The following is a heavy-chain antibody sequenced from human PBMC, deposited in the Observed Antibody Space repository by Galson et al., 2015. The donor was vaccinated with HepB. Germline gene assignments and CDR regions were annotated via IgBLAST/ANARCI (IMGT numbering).Heavy chain of an antibody. Sequence: SVKVSCKASGGTFSSETISWVRQAPGQGLEWMGRLVPILNVPNFAQKFQGRVTITADTSTNTAYMELSNLTSVTAADTASYFCARSYIRKLVRLPHNHALDVWAQGT. CDR3: ARSYIRKLVRLPHNHALDV. J-gene: IGHJ6*02. CDR2: LVPILNVP. V-gene: IGHV1-69*02. CDR1: GGTFSSET. D-gene: IGHD3-10*01.